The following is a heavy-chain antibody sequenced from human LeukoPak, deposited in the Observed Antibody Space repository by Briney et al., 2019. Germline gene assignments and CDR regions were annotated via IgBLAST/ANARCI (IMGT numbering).Heavy chain of an antibody. CDR2: IIPTFGTA. J-gene: IGHJ5*02. V-gene: IGHV1-69*13. CDR3: ARDRDDYGWFDP. D-gene: IGHD5-24*01. CDR1: GGTFSSYA. Sequence: ASVKVSCKASGGTFSSYAISWVRQAPGQGLEWMGGIIPTFGTANYAQKFQGRVTITADESTSTAYMELSSLRSEDTAVYYCARDRDDYGWFDPWGQGTLVTVSS.